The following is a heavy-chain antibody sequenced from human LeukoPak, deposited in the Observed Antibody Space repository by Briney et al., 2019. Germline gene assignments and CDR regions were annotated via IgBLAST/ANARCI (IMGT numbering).Heavy chain of an antibody. CDR1: GFTFSNYY. V-gene: IGHV3-11*01. D-gene: IGHD1-26*01. J-gene: IGHJ4*01. Sequence: PGGSLRLSCAASGFTFSNYYMSWIRQAPGKGLEWVSYINSPGSTIYYADSVKGRFTISRDNAKNSLYLQMNSLRAEDTAVYYCAREARGRWQTRGYFDDWGQGRLVTVSS. CDR2: INSPGSTI. CDR3: AREARGRWQTRGYFDD.